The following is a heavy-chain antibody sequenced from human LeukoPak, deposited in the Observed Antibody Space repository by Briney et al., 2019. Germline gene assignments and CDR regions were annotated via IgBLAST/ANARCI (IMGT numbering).Heavy chain of an antibody. CDR3: ARAFRVGSSTSHPGMDV. D-gene: IGHD2-2*01. Sequence: GASVKVSCKASGYTFTGYYMHWVRQAPGQGLEWMGWINPNSGGTNYAQKFQGRVTMTRDTSISTAYMDLSRLRSDDTAVYYCARAFRVGSSTSHPGMDVWGKGTTVTVSS. J-gene: IGHJ6*03. V-gene: IGHV1-2*02. CDR1: GYTFTGYY. CDR2: INPNSGGT.